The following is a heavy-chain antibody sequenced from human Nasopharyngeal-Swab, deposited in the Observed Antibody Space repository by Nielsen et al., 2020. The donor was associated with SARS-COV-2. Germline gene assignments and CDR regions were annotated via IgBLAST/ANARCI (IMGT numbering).Heavy chain of an antibody. J-gene: IGHJ6*02. Sequence: ASVKVSCKASGYTFTSYGISWVRQAPGQGLEWMGWISAYNGNTNYAQKLQGRVTMTTDTSTSTAYMELRSLRSDDTAVYYCARDGLDFGVVIMGDDWYYSMDVWGQGTTVTVSS. CDR3: ARDGLDFGVVIMGDDWYYSMDV. CDR1: GYTFTSYG. CDR2: ISAYNGNT. D-gene: IGHD3-3*01. V-gene: IGHV1-18*01.